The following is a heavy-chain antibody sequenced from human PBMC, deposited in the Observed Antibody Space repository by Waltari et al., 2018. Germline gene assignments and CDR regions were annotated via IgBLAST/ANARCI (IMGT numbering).Heavy chain of an antibody. CDR3: ARASPLYGGYTPVDY. J-gene: IGHJ4*02. CDR1: GYTFTSYA. Sequence: QVQLVQSGAEVKKPGASVKGSCKASGYTFTSYALPWVRQAPGHRLEWMGWISAGNGNTKYSQKFQGRVTIPRDTSASTAYMELSSLRSEDTAVYYCARASPLYGGYTPVDYWGQGTLVTVSS. V-gene: IGHV1-3*01. D-gene: IGHD5-12*01. CDR2: ISAGNGNT.